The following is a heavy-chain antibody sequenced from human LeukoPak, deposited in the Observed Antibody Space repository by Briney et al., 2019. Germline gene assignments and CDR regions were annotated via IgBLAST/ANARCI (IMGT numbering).Heavy chain of an antibody. CDR2: IWYDGSNK. J-gene: IGHJ4*02. CDR1: GFTFSSYG. Sequence: GRSLRLSCAAFGFTFSSYGMHWVRQAPGKGLEWVAVIWYDGSNKYYADSVKGQFTISRDNSKNTLYLQMNSLRAEDTAVYYCAKLKYYYDSSGYYYGDRDYYFDYWGQGTLVTVSS. V-gene: IGHV3-33*06. D-gene: IGHD3-22*01. CDR3: AKLKYYYDSSGYYYGDRDYYFDY.